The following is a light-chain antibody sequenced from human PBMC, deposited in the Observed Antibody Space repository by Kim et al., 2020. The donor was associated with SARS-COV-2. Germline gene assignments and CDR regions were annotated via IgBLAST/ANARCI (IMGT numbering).Light chain of an antibody. J-gene: IGLJ3*02. CDR3: SSYTRSNSLV. V-gene: IGLV2-14*03. CDR1: NSDIGNYNY. Sequence: GQSITISCTGTNSDIGNYNYVSWYQQHPGKAPKLIIYDVYNRHSGVSNRFSGSKSGNTASLTISGLQAEDEADYYCSSYTRSNSLVFGGGTKLTVL. CDR2: DVY.